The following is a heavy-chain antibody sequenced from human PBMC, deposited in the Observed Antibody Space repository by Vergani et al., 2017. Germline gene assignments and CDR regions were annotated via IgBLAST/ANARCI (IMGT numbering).Heavy chain of an antibody. Sequence: QVQLQESGPGLVKPSETLSLTCTVSGGSISSHYWSWIRQPPGKGLEWIGYIYYSGSTNYNPSLKSRVTISVDTSKNQFSLKLSSVTAADTAVYYCARQWERRYCDYWGQGTLVTVSS. J-gene: IGHJ4*02. V-gene: IGHV4-59*11. CDR1: GGSISSHY. D-gene: IGHD1-26*01. CDR3: ARQWERRYCDY. CDR2: IYYSGST.